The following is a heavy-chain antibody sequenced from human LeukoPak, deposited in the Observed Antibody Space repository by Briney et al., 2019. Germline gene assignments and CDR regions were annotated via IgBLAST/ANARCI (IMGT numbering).Heavy chain of an antibody. Sequence: SETLSLTCAVYGGSFSGYYWSWIRQPPGKGLEWIGEINHSGSTNYNPSLKSRVTISVDTSKNQFSLKLSSVTAADTAVYYCARVERFWSGSFYFDYWGQGTLVTVSS. CDR2: INHSGST. CDR1: GGSFSGYY. D-gene: IGHD3-3*01. CDR3: ARVERFWSGSFYFDY. J-gene: IGHJ4*02. V-gene: IGHV4-34*01.